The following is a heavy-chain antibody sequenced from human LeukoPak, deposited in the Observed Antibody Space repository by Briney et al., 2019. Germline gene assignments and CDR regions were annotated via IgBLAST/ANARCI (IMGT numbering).Heavy chain of an antibody. Sequence: GGSLRLSCAASGLSFTSSWMNWVRQAPGKGLEWVATIKQTGSEKYYMDSVRGRFTVSRDNTENSLYLQMNRLRAEDTAVYYCARDNWYSLDDWGPGTLVTVSS. CDR1: GLSFTSSW. J-gene: IGHJ4*02. D-gene: IGHD1/OR15-1a*01. CDR3: ARDNWYSLDD. V-gene: IGHV3-7*03. CDR2: IKQTGSEK.